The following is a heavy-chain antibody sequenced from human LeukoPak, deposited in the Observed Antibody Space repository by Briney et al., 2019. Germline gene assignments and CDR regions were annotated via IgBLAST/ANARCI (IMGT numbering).Heavy chain of an antibody. CDR3: ARDPLMVRGANIDY. J-gene: IGHJ4*02. CDR1: GGTFISYA. D-gene: IGHD3-10*01. V-gene: IGHV1-69*04. Sequence: ASVKVSCKASGGTFISYAISWVRQAPGQGLEWMGRIIPILGIANYAQKFQGRVTITADKSTSTAYMELSSLRSEDTAVYYCARDPLMVRGANIDYWGQGTLVTVSS. CDR2: IIPILGIA.